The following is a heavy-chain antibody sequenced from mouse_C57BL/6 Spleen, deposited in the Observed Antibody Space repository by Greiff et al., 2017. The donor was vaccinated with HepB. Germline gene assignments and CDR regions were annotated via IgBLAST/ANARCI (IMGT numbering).Heavy chain of an antibody. V-gene: IGHV1-50*01. D-gene: IGHD2-5*01. CDR1: GYTFTSYW. Sequence: VQLQQPGAELVKPGASVKLSCKASGYTFTSYWMQWVKQRPGQGLEWIGEIDPSDSYTNYNQKFKGKATLTVDTSSSTAYMQLSSLTSEDSAVYYCARTFYSNYGGAMDYWGQGTSVTVSS. J-gene: IGHJ4*01. CDR3: ARTFYSNYGGAMDY. CDR2: IDPSDSYT.